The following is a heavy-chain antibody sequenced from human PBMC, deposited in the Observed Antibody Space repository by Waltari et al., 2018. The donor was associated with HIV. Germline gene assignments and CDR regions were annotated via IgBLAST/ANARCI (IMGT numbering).Heavy chain of an antibody. CDR1: GFTFTSSA. D-gene: IGHD3-22*01. V-gene: IGHV1-58*01. J-gene: IGHJ4*02. CDR3: AAVFYVDSSSYYFFDY. CDR2: IVVGSGHT. Sequence: QMQLVQSGPEVKKPGTSVKVSCKASGFTFTSSAVQWGRQARGQGLEWIGWIVVGSGHTRYAKKFQERVTITRDMATSTAYMELSSLRSEDTAVYYCAAVFYVDSSSYYFFDYWGQGTLVTVSS.